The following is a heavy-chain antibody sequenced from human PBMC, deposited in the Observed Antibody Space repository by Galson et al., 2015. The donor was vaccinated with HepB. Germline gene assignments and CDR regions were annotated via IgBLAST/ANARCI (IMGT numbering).Heavy chain of an antibody. CDR1: GFTFSSYE. CDR2: ISSSGSTI. V-gene: IGHV3-48*03. J-gene: IGHJ6*02. D-gene: IGHD1-26*01. Sequence: SLRLSCAASGFTFSSYEMNWVRQAPGKGLEWVSYISSSGSTIYYADSVKGRFTISRDNAKNSLYLQMNSLRAEDTAVYYCAREGVGPTYYYYGMDVWGQGTTVTVSS. CDR3: AREGVGPTYYYYGMDV.